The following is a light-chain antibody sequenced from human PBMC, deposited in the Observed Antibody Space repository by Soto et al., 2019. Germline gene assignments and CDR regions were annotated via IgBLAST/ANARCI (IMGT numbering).Light chain of an antibody. CDR1: SSDVGGYNY. Sequence: QSALTQPASVSGSPGQSITISCTGTSSDVGGYNYVSWYQQHPGKAPKLMIYDVSKRPSGVSNRFSGSKAGNTASLTISGLQAEDEADYYCSSYTSSSTPHYVFGTGTKLTVL. J-gene: IGLJ1*01. CDR2: DVS. CDR3: SSYTSSSTPHYV. V-gene: IGLV2-14*01.